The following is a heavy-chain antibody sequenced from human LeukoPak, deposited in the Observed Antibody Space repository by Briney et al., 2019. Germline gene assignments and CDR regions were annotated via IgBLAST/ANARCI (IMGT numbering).Heavy chain of an antibody. V-gene: IGHV1-46*01. CDR2: INPSRGTI. Sequence: GASVKVSCKASGYTFTAYYMHWVRQAPGQGPEWMGIINPSRGTIDYAQKFQGRVTMTGDASTSKVYVELCSLGSGDTAMYYCARGPPTGTYLPYYLDYWGQGTLVTVSS. CDR3: ARGPPTGTYLPYYLDY. J-gene: IGHJ4*02. CDR1: GYTFTAYY. D-gene: IGHD1-26*01.